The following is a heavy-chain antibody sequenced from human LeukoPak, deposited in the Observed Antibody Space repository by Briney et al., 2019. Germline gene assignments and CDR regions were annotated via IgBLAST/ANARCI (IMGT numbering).Heavy chain of an antibody. J-gene: IGHJ5*02. V-gene: IGHV7-4-1*02. CDR2: INTNTGNP. CDR3: ARDSEDVGSIGFDP. Sequence: GASVKVSCKASGYTFTGYYMHWVRQAPGQGLEWMGWINTNTGNPTYAQGFTGRFVFSLDTSVSTAYLQISSLKAEDTAVYYCARDSEDVGSIGFDPWGQGTLVTVSS. D-gene: IGHD1-26*01. CDR1: GYTFTGYY.